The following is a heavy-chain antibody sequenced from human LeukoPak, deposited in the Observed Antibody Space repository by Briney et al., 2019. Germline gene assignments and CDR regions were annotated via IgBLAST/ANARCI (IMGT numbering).Heavy chain of an antibody. D-gene: IGHD5-18*01. Sequence: PGRSLRLSCAASGFTFRSYGMHWVRQAPGKGLEGVAVISDDGSNKYYADSVKGRFTISRDSSKNTLSLQMNSLRVEDTAVYYCAKDNKRYSCDYWGQGTLVIVSS. J-gene: IGHJ4*02. CDR1: GFTFRSYG. CDR3: AKDNKRYSCDY. V-gene: IGHV3-30*18. CDR2: ISDDGSNK.